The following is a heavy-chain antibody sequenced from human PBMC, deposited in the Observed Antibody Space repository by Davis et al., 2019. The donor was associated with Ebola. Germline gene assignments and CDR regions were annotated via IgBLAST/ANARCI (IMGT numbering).Heavy chain of an antibody. Sequence: GESLKISCAASGFTFSSYWMSWVRQAPGKGLEWVANIKQDGSEKYYVDSVKGRFTISRDNAKNSLYLQMNSLRAEDTAVYYCARDYEWLVSLSYFDYWGQGTLVTVSS. CDR1: GFTFSSYW. CDR2: IKQDGSEK. J-gene: IGHJ4*02. CDR3: ARDYEWLVSLSYFDY. V-gene: IGHV3-7*01. D-gene: IGHD6-19*01.